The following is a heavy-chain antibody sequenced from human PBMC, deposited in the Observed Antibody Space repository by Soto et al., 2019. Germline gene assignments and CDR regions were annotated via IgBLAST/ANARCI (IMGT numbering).Heavy chain of an antibody. J-gene: IGHJ4*02. CDR3: ARDSRSGSSPAKSY. V-gene: IGHV1-18*01. D-gene: IGHD1-26*01. CDR2: ISANNGNT. Sequence: ASVKVSCKASGYTFTSYGISWVRQAPGQGLEWMGWISANNGNTNYAQKLQGRVTMTTDTSTSTAYMELRSLRPDDTAVYYCARDSRSGSSPAKSYWGQGTLVTVSS. CDR1: GYTFTSYG.